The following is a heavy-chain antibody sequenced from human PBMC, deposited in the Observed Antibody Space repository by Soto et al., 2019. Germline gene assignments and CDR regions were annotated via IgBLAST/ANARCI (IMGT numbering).Heavy chain of an antibody. CDR1: GGPISSGDYY. D-gene: IGHD5-12*01. CDR2: MFYRGSA. J-gene: IGHJ4*02. CDR3: AREALRGYGYYFDS. Sequence: PSETLSLTCTVSGGPISSGDYYWSWIRQPPGKGLEWIGYMFYRGSADYNPSLKSRVSISVDTSKNQFSMELTSVTAADTAVYYCAREALRGYGYYFDSWGQGNMVAVS. V-gene: IGHV4-30-4*01.